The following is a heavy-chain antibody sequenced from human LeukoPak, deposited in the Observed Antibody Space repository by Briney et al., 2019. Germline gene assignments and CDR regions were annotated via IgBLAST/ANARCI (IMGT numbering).Heavy chain of an antibody. Sequence: PGGSLRLSCAASGFTFSTYSMNWVRQAPGKGLEWVSYISSSSSTIYYADSVKGRFTISRNNAKNSLYLQMSSLRAEDTAVYYCAKGRHNFDYWGQGTLVTVSS. CDR2: ISSSSSTI. CDR1: GFTFSTYS. CDR3: AKGRHNFDY. J-gene: IGHJ4*02. V-gene: IGHV3-48*04.